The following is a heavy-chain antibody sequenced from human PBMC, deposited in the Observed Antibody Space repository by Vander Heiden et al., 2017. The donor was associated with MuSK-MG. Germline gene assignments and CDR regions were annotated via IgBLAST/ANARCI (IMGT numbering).Heavy chain of an antibody. CDR2: IYYSGST. V-gene: IGHV4-31*03. CDR3: ARHITMIVVPNDAFDI. J-gene: IGHJ3*02. CDR1: GGSISSGGYY. D-gene: IGHD3-22*01. Sequence: QVQLPESGPGLVKPSQTLSLTCTVSGGSISSGGYYWSWIRQHPGKGLEWIGYIYYSGSTYYNPSLKSRVTISVDTSKNQFSLKLSSVTAADTAVYYCARHITMIVVPNDAFDIWGQGTMVTVSS.